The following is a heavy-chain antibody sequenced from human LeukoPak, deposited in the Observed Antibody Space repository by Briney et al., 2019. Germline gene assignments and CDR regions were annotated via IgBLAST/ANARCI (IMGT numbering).Heavy chain of an antibody. Sequence: ASVTVSCKASGYTFTSYDINWVRQATGQGLEWMGWMNPNSGNTGYAQKFQGRVTITRNTSISTAYMELSSLRSEDTAVYYCARGWYDSGSYSNWFDPWGQGTLVTVSS. CDR2: MNPNSGNT. CDR1: GYTFTSYD. CDR3: ARGWYDSGSYSNWFDP. V-gene: IGHV1-8*03. D-gene: IGHD3-10*01. J-gene: IGHJ5*02.